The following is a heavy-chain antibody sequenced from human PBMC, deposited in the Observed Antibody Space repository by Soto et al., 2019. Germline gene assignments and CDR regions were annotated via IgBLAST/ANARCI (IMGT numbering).Heavy chain of an antibody. CDR3: AKDIAAAGYLPFDY. CDR2: ISWNSGSI. J-gene: IGHJ4*02. Sequence: EVQLVESGGGLVQPGRSLRLSCAASGFTFDDYAMHWVRQAPGKGLEWVSGISWNSGSIGYADSVKGRFTISRDNAKNSLYLQMNSLRADDTALYYCAKDIAAAGYLPFDYWGQGTLVTVSS. CDR1: GFTFDDYA. V-gene: IGHV3-9*01. D-gene: IGHD6-13*01.